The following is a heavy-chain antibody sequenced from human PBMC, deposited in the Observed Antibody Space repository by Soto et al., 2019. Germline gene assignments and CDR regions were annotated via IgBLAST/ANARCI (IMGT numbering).Heavy chain of an antibody. J-gene: IGHJ4*02. CDR1: GYTFSTYA. V-gene: IGHV1-18*01. CDR3: AREDCSGGSCYSFDY. D-gene: IGHD2-15*01. Sequence: ASVKVSCKASGYTFSTYALHWVRQAPGQGLEWMGWISAYNGNTNYAQKLQGRVTMTTDTSTSTAYMELRSLRSDDTAVYYCAREDCSGGSCYSFDYWGQGTLVTVSS. CDR2: ISAYNGNT.